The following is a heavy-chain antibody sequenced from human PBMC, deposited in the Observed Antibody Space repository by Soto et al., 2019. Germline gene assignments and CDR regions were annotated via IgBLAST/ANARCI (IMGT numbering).Heavy chain of an antibody. D-gene: IGHD2-15*01. V-gene: IGHV1-69*13. CDR1: GGTFSSYA. CDR3: ARDGYCSGGSCYLNFDY. J-gene: IGHJ4*02. CDR2: IIPIFGTA. Sequence: SVKVSCKASGGTFSSYAISWVRQAPGHGLEWMGGIIPIFGTANYAQKFQGRVTITADESTSTAYMELSSLRSEDTAVYYCARDGYCSGGSCYLNFDYWGQGTLVTVSS.